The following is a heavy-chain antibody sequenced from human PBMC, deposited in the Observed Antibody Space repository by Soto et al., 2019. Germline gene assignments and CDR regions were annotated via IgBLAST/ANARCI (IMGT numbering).Heavy chain of an antibody. Sequence: EVQLVESGGGLVKPGGSLRLSCAASGFTFSNAWMNWVRQAPGKGLEWVGRIKSKTDGGTTDYAAPVKGRFTISRDNSKTTLYLQMNRLKSVDPAVYYWTTRDGDDPASGWYYYYVVDVWGQGTTVTVSS. V-gene: IGHV3-15*07. D-gene: IGHD4-17*01. CDR3: TTRDGDDPASGWYYYYVVDV. CDR2: IKSKTDGGTT. J-gene: IGHJ6*02. CDR1: GFTFSNAW.